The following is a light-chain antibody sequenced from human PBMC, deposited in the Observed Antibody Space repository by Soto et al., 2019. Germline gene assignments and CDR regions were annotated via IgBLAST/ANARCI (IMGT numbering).Light chain of an antibody. Sequence: QSVLTQPASGAGSPGQSITVSCTGSSSDVGSYNLVSWFQQHPGKAPKLIIYEGSKRPSGVSNRFSGSKSGNTASLTISGLQAEDEADYYCCSYAGSHTYVFGGGTKLTVL. CDR2: EGS. J-gene: IGLJ2*01. V-gene: IGLV2-23*01. CDR3: CSYAGSHTYV. CDR1: SSDVGSYNL.